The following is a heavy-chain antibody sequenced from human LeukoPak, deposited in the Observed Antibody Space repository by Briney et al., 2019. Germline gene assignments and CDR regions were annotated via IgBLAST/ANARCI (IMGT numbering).Heavy chain of an antibody. V-gene: IGHV6-1*01. CDR1: GDRVSSSSAA. D-gene: IGHD3-10*01. J-gene: IGHJ6*02. Sequence: SQTLSLTCVISGDRVSSSSAAWNWIRQSPSRGLEWLGRTYYKSKWYDDYAVSVKSRITISQDASTNQFSLHLSSVTPEDTAVYYCAREGISLVRGVVLYYYGMDVWGQGTTVTVSS. CDR3: AREGISLVRGVVLYYYGMDV. CDR2: TYYKSKWYD.